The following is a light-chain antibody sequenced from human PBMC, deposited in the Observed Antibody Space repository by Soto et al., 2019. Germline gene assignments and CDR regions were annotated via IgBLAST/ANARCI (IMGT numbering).Light chain of an antibody. CDR3: QQCYSTPPTT. Sequence: DIQMTQSPSSLSASVGDRVTITCRASQSISSYLNWYQQKPGKAPKLLIYAASSLQSGVPSRFSGSGSGTDITINISSLQPEDFATYYDQQCYSTPPTTLGGGSKVEIK. CDR1: QSISSY. V-gene: IGKV1-39*01. J-gene: IGKJ4*01. CDR2: AAS.